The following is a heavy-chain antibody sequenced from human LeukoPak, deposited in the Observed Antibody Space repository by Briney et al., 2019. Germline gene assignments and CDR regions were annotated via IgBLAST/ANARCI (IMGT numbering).Heavy chain of an antibody. CDR3: VRVAVPEKYFVY. CDR2: IYSSGST. D-gene: IGHD4-17*01. Sequence: SETLSLTCTVSGDSISSDYWTWIRQPPGKGLEWIGYIYSSGSTNYNPSLKSRVTISLDTSKNQFSLKLSSVTAADTAVYYCVRVAVPEKYFVYWGQGILVTVSS. V-gene: IGHV4-4*08. CDR1: GDSISSDY. J-gene: IGHJ4*02.